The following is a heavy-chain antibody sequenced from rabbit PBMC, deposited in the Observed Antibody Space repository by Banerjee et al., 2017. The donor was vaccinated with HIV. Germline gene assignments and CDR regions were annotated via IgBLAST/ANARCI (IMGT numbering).Heavy chain of an antibody. D-gene: IGHD8-1*01. CDR2: IYGGSGNA. CDR3: ARGYAGSGYYSTTRLDL. CDR1: GFSFSSSYY. J-gene: IGHJ3*01. V-gene: IGHV1S40*01. Sequence: QSLEESGGGLVKPGASLTLTCTASGFSFSSSYYMCWVRQAPGKGLEWIACIYGGSGNACYASWAKGRFTISKTSSTTVTLQMTSLTAADTATYFCARGYAGSGYYSTTRLDLWGPGTLVT.